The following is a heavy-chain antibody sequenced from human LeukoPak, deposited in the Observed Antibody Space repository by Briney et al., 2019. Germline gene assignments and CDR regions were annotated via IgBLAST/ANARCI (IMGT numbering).Heavy chain of an antibody. Sequence: GGSLRLSCAASGFTFGSFWMHWVRQAPGKGLVWVSRINRDGSSATYADSVMGRLTISRDNAKSTLYLEINSLRAEDTAVYYCAREDSGSYRPDRWGQGALVTVSS. CDR2: INRDGSSA. CDR1: GFTFGSFW. D-gene: IGHD1-26*01. V-gene: IGHV3-74*01. CDR3: AREDSGSYRPDR. J-gene: IGHJ4*02.